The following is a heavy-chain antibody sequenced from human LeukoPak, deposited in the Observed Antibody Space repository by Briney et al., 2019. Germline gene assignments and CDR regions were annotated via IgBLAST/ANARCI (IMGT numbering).Heavy chain of an antibody. D-gene: IGHD3-3*01. V-gene: IGHV5-51*01. Sequence: TTGESLKISCKGSGYSFTTYWIGWVRQMPGKGLEWMGIIDPDDSDTRYSPSFQGQVTISADKSNSTAYLQWSSLKASDSAMYYCARLLESQSGFDYWGQGTLVTVSS. CDR2: IDPDDSDT. J-gene: IGHJ4*02. CDR1: GYSFTTYW. CDR3: ARLLESQSGFDY.